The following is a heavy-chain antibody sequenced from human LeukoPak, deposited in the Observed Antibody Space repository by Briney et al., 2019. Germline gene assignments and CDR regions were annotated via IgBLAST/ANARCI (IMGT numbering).Heavy chain of an antibody. J-gene: IGHJ4*01. D-gene: IGHD3-16*01. CDR1: GFTFSTSW. CDR3: TRGGGDC. CDR2: IKQDGSGE. V-gene: IGHV3-7*01. Sequence: GGSLRLSCAASGFTFSTSWMGWVRQTPGKGLEWVANIKQDGSGETYVDSVKGRFTVSRDNAKNSLYLQMNSLRAEDTSVYYRTRGGGDCWGQGTLVTVSS.